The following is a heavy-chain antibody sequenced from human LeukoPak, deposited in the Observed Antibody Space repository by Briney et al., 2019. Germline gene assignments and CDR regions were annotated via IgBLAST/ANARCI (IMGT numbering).Heavy chain of an antibody. CDR2: IYYSGST. CDR3: ARTDSSGYYYWFDP. V-gene: IGHV4-59*08. D-gene: IGHD3-22*01. CDR1: GGSISTYY. Sequence: SETLSLTCTVSGGSISTYYWSWIRQPPGKGLEWIGYIYYSGSTNYNPFLKSRVTTSVDTSKNQFSLKLSSVTAADTAVYYCARTDSSGYYYWFDPWGQGTLVTVSS. J-gene: IGHJ5*02.